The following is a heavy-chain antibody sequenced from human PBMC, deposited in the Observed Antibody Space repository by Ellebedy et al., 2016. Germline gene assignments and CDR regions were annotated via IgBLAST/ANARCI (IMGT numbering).Heavy chain of an antibody. Sequence: ASVKVSCKASGYTFTSYYMHWVRQAPGQGLEWMGIINPSCGSTSYAQKLQGRVTMTRDTSTSTVYMELSSLRSEDTAVYYCFLGDLVYGITWGQGTLVTVSS. V-gene: IGHV1-46*04. J-gene: IGHJ4*02. D-gene: IGHD2-8*01. CDR3: FLGDLVYGIT. CDR1: GYTFTSYY. CDR2: INPSCGST.